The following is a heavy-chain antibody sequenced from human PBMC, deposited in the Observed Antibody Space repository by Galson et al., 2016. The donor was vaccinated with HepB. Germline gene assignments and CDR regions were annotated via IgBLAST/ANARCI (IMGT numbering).Heavy chain of an antibody. Sequence: TLSLTCAVSGGSITSGDYYWSWIRQPPGMGMEWIGYIYHSGSTYYNPSLQSRVAISVDRSKNQFSLKLSSVTAADTAVYYCARSVLPDYTWGSYRNDAFDIWSQGTMVTVSS. CDR2: IYHSGST. CDR1: GGSITSGDYY. J-gene: IGHJ3*02. D-gene: IGHD3-16*02. CDR3: ARSVLPDYTWGSYRNDAFDI. V-gene: IGHV4-30-2*01.